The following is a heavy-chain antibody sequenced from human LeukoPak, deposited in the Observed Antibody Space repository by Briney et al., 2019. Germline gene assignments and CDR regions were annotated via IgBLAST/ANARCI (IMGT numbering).Heavy chain of an antibody. CDR3: ARGFWSSSVC. V-gene: IGHV3-48*01. Sequence: GGSLRLSCAASGFSFNNYSMNWVRQAPGKGLEWVSYISSSGTTMYYADSVKGRFTISRDNAKKSLYLQMNSLRVEDTAVYYCARGFWSSSVCWGQGTLVTVSA. J-gene: IGHJ4*02. CDR2: ISSSGTTM. D-gene: IGHD3-3*01. CDR1: GFSFNNYS.